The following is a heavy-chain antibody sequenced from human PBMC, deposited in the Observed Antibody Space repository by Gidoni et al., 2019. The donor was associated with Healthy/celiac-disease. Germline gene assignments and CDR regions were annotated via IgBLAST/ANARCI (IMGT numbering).Heavy chain of an antibody. V-gene: IGHV3-9*01. J-gene: IGHJ6*02. CDR3: AKDIIAAQTYGMDV. Sequence: TISRDNAKNSLYLQMNSLRAEDTALYYCAKDIIAAQTYGMDVWGQGTTVTVSS. D-gene: IGHD6-6*01.